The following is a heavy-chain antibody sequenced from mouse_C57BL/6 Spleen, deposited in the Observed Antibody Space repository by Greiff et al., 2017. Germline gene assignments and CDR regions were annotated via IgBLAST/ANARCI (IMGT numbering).Heavy chain of an antibody. Sequence: QVQLQQPGAELVRPGSSVKLSCKASGYTFTSYWMHWVKQRRIQGLEWIGNIDPSDSETHYNQKFKDKATLTVDKSSSTAYMQLSSLTSEDSAVYYCARAQRRLAYFDYWGQGTTLTVSS. CDR1: GYTFTSYW. CDR3: ARAQRRLAYFDY. CDR2: IDPSDSET. V-gene: IGHV1-52*01. J-gene: IGHJ2*01. D-gene: IGHD3-2*02.